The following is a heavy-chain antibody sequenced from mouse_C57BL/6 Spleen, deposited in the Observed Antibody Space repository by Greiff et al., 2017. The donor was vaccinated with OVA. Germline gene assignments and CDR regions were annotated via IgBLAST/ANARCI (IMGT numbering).Heavy chain of an antibody. CDR3: ARREGGTSYYYAMDY. CDR2: IHPNSGST. Sequence: QVHVKQPGAELVKPGASVKLSCKASGYTFTSYWMHWVKQRPGQGLEWIGMIHPNSGSTNYNEKFKSKATLTVDKSSSTAYMQLSSLTSEDSAVYYCARREGGTSYYYAMDYWGQGTSVTVSS. CDR1: GYTFTSYW. J-gene: IGHJ4*01. D-gene: IGHD5-1*01. V-gene: IGHV1-64*01.